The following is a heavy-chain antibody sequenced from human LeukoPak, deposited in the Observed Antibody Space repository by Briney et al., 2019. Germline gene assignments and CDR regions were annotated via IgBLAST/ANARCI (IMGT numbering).Heavy chain of an antibody. D-gene: IGHD5-18*01. J-gene: IGHJ4*02. CDR1: GFTFSNYG. V-gene: IGHV3-30*02. Sequence: PGGSLRLSCAASGFTFSNYGMHWVRQAPGKGLEWVAFARFDGSIKYYADSVKGRFTISRDNSKNTLYLQMSSLRAEDTAVFYCAKDSIQGDTALDYWGQGTPVIVSS. CDR2: ARFDGSIK. CDR3: AKDSIQGDTALDY.